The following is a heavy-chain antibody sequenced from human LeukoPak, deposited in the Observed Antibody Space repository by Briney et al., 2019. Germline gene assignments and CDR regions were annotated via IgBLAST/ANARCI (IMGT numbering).Heavy chain of an antibody. J-gene: IGHJ4*02. D-gene: IGHD3-22*01. CDR2: IYTSGST. CDR3: ARSDTYYFDNSDYRRGDYFDY. V-gene: IGHV4-4*07. CDR1: GGSVSSSY. Sequence: SETLSLTCAVSGGSVSSSYWSWIRQPAGKGLEWIGRIYTSGSTNYNPSLKSRVTMSVDTSKNHFSLNLSSVTAADTAVYYCARSDTYYFDNSDYRRGDYFDYWGQGTLVTVSS.